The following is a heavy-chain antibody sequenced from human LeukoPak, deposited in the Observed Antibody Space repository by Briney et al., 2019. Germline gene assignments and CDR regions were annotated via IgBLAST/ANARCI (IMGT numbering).Heavy chain of an antibody. CDR2: IYSGGST. CDR1: GFTVSSNY. Sequence: GGSLRLSCAVSGFTVSSNYMSWVRQPPGKGLEWVSVIYSGGSTYYADSVKGRFTISRHDSRDTLYLQMNSLRVEDTAVYYCARHRHSSFPSEEFDYWGQGTLVTVSS. CDR3: ARHRHSSFPSEEFDY. D-gene: IGHD6-6*01. J-gene: IGHJ4*02. V-gene: IGHV3-53*04.